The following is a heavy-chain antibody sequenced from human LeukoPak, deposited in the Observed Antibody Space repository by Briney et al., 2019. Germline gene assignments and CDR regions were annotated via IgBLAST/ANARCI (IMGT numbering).Heavy chain of an antibody. Sequence: ASVKVSCKASGYTFTNYAMNWVRQAPGQGLEWMGWINTNTGNPAYAQGFTGRFVFSLDTSVSTAYLQISSLKAEDTAAYYCARLTGDEGCYFDYWGQGTLVTVSS. V-gene: IGHV7-4-1*02. D-gene: IGHD7-27*01. CDR3: ARLTGDEGCYFDY. CDR1: GYTFTNYA. CDR2: INTNTGNP. J-gene: IGHJ4*02.